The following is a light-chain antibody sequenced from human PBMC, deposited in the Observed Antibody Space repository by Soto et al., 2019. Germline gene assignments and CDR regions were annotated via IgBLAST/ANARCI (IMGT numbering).Light chain of an antibody. V-gene: IGKV3-11*01. CDR2: DAS. CDR3: LRRTDWPPLLT. CDR1: QNINNY. J-gene: IGKJ3*01. Sequence: EIVLTQSPATLSLSPGEKATLSCRASQNINNYLAWYQQKPGQAPRLLIYDASNSATGIPAWFSGSGSGTDFTLTFSSLEPEDFAVYYCLRRTDWPPLLTFGPGTKVDIK.